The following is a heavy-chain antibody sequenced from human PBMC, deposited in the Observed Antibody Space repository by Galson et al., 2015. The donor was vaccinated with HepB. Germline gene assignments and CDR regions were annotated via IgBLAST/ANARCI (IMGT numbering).Heavy chain of an antibody. D-gene: IGHD2-15*01. CDR1: GYTFTSYA. CDR3: ARAHRGHCSGGSCYGENFDI. CDR2: INTNTGNP. Sequence: SVKVSCKASGYTFTSYAMNWVRQAPGQGLEWMGWINTNTGNPTYAQGFTGRFVFSLDTSVSTAYLQIGSLKAEDTAVYYCARAHRGHCSGGSCYGENFDIWGQGTMVTVSS. V-gene: IGHV7-4-1*01. J-gene: IGHJ3*02.